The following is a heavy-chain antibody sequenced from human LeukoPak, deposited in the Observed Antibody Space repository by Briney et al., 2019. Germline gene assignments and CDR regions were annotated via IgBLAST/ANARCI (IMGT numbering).Heavy chain of an antibody. CDR2: ISSSGSTI. J-gene: IGHJ4*02. Sequence: PGGSLRLSCAASGFTFSDYYMSWIRQAPGKGLEWVSYISSSGSTIYYADSVKGRFTISRDNAKSSLYLQMNSLRAEDTAVYYCARPPTYYYDSSNGIDYWGQGTLVTVSS. D-gene: IGHD3-22*01. CDR3: ARPPTYYYDSSNGIDY. CDR1: GFTFSDYY. V-gene: IGHV3-11*04.